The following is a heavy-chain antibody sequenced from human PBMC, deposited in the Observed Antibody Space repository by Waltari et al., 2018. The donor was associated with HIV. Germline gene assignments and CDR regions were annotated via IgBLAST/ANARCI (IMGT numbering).Heavy chain of an antibody. J-gene: IGHJ4*02. V-gene: IGHV4-39*01. CDR2: IYYSGST. D-gene: IGHD3-22*01. CDR1: GGSISSSSYY. CDR3: ARHLDRRYYYDSSGLNFVDY. Sequence: QLQLQESGPGLVKPSETLSLTCTVSGGSISSSSYYWGWIRQPPGKGLEWIGSIYYSGSTYYNPSLKSRVTISVDTSKNQFSLKLSSVTAADTAVYYCARHLDRRYYYDSSGLNFVDYWGQGTLVTVSS.